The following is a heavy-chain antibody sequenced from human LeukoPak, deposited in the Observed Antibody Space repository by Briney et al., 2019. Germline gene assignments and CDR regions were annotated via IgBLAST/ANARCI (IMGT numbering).Heavy chain of an antibody. J-gene: IGHJ5*02. CDR1: GFPISSGFS. CDR2: ISHSAIT. V-gene: IGHV4-38-2*01. Sequence: SETLSLTCAVFGFPISSGFSWAWIRQSPGKGLDWIASISHSAITYYKPSLESRLFISADTSKNQFSVRLTSVTAADTAVYYCARVGAVPGIDPWGQGILVTVSS. D-gene: IGHD3-16*01. CDR3: ARVGAVPGIDP.